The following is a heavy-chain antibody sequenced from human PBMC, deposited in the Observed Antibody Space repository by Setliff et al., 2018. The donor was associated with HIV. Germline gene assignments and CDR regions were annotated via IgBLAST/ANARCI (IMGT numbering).Heavy chain of an antibody. Sequence: PSETLSLTCTVSGGSISSDSYHWGWIRQPPGKGLEWIGSIFYSGNTYYNPSLKSRVTISEDTSRNQFSLRLSSVTAADTAIYYCARVPTSSWYVTTQRTKEYFHHWGQGTLVTVSS. CDR1: GGSISSDSYH. V-gene: IGHV4-39*07. D-gene: IGHD6-13*01. CDR2: IFYSGNT. J-gene: IGHJ1*01. CDR3: ARVPTSSWYVTTQRTKEYFHH.